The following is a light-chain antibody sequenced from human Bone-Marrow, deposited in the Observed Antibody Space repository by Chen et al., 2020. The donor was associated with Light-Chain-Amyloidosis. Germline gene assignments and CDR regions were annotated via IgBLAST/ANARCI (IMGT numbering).Light chain of an antibody. CDR1: NIGPTS. CDR2: DDS. Sequence: SDVLTPPSSVSVPPGQTATTACGGNNIGPTSVHWYQQTPGQAPLLVVYDDSDRPSGIPERLSGSNSGNTATLTISRVEAGDEADYYCQVWDRSSDRPVFGGGTKLTVL. J-gene: IGLJ3*02. V-gene: IGLV3-21*02. CDR3: QVWDRSSDRPV.